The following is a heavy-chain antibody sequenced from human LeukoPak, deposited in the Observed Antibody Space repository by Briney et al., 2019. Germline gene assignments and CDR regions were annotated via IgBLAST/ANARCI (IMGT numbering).Heavy chain of an antibody. CDR2: ISSSSSYI. D-gene: IGHD3-3*01. Sequence: GGSLRLSCAASGFTFSSYSMNWVRQAPGKGLEWVSSISSSSSYIYYADSVKGRFTISRDNAKNSLYLQMNSLRAEDTAVYYCARDLFPPATALWSGYYWGQGTLVTVSS. J-gene: IGHJ4*02. V-gene: IGHV3-21*01. CDR3: ARDLFPPATALWSGYY. CDR1: GFTFSSYS.